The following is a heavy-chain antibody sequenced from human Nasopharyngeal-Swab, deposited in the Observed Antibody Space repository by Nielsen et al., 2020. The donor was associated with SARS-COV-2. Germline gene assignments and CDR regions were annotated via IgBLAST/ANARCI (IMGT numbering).Heavy chain of an antibody. CDR3: ARERLGYCSSTSCYGGERYYYYYMDV. Sequence: WIRQPPGKGLEWIGEIYHSGSTNYNPSLKSRVTISVDKSKSQFSLKLSSVTAADTAVYYCARERLGYCSSTSCYGGERYYYYYMDVWGKGTTVTVSS. J-gene: IGHJ6*03. D-gene: IGHD2-2*01. CDR2: IYHSGST. V-gene: IGHV4-4*02.